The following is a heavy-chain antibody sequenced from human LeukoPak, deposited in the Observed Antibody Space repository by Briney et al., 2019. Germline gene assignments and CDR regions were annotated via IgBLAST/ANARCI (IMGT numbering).Heavy chain of an antibody. CDR2: ISSSSSYI. J-gene: IGHJ6*02. D-gene: IGHD3-3*01. Sequence: GGSLRLSCAASGFTFSSCSMNWVRQAPGKGLEWVSSISSSSSYIYYADSVKGRLTISRDNAKNSLYLQMNSLRAEDTAVYYCARAGSNYDFWSGYYGEAMDVWGQGTTVTVSS. CDR1: GFTFSSCS. CDR3: ARAGSNYDFWSGYYGEAMDV. V-gene: IGHV3-21*01.